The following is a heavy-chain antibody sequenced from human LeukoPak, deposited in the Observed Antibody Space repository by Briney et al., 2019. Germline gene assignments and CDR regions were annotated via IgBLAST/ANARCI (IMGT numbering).Heavy chain of an antibody. D-gene: IGHD6-19*01. V-gene: IGHV3-11*01. CDR1: GFTFSDYY. CDR3: ASSIAVAGKIFDH. Sequence: GGSLRLSCAASGFTFSDYYMNWIRQAPGKGLEWVSYISSSGSTMYYADSVKGRFTISRDNAKNSLYLQMNSLRAEDTAVYYCASSIAVAGKIFDHWGQGTLVTVSS. CDR2: ISSSGSTM. J-gene: IGHJ4*02.